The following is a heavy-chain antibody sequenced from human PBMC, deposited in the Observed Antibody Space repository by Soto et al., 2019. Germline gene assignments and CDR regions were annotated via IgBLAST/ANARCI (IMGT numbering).Heavy chain of an antibody. CDR2: FYSGGRT. J-gene: IGHJ3*02. CDR1: GFNVSSNY. CDR3: ARDKTSYYDVSGIFDI. Sequence: GSLRLSCAASGFNVSSNYMTWVRQAPGKGLEWVSVFYSGGRTYYADSVKGRFTISRDNSKNTLYLQMNSLRAEDTAVYYCARDKTSYYDVSGIFDIWGQGTMVT. D-gene: IGHD3-22*01. V-gene: IGHV3-53*01.